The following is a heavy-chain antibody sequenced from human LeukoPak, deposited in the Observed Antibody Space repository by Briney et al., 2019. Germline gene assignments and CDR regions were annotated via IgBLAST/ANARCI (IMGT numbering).Heavy chain of an antibody. V-gene: IGHV3-30-3*01. CDR3: ARGYCTNGVCYSPWFDP. Sequence: GGSLRLSRAASGFTFSSYAMHWVRQAPGKGLEWVAVISYDGSNKYYADSVKGRFTISRDNSKNTLYLQMNSLRAEDTAVYYCARGYCTNGVCYSPWFDPWGQGTLVTVSS. J-gene: IGHJ5*02. CDR2: ISYDGSNK. CDR1: GFTFSSYA. D-gene: IGHD2-8*01.